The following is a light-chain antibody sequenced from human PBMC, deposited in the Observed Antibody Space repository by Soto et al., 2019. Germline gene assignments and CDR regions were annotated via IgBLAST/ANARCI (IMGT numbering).Light chain of an antibody. CDR3: SSYTSRSIFYA. V-gene: IGLV2-14*03. J-gene: IGLJ1*01. Sequence: QSVLTQPASVSGSPGQSITISCTGTSSDVGGYNYVSWYEHYPGKAPKLMIYDVSNRPSGVSNRFSGSKSGNTASLTISGLQAEDEADYYCSSYTSRSIFYAFGTGTRVTVL. CDR1: SSDVGGYNY. CDR2: DVS.